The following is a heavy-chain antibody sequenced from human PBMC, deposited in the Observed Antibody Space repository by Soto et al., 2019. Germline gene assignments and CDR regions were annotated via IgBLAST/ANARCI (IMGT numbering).Heavy chain of an antibody. J-gene: IGHJ4*02. V-gene: IGHV4-39*01. CDR2: ISSSGKT. CDR1: GGSFSSNTDY. D-gene: IGHD6-13*01. CDR3: ARHIGYTDSSRFDD. Sequence: PSETLSLTCPFSGGSFSSNTDYWGWIRQPPGKGLECIGSISSSGKTYYNPSLKSRVTISVDTSKDQFSLRVSSVTAADAAVYYCARHIGYTDSSRFDDWGPGTLVTVSS.